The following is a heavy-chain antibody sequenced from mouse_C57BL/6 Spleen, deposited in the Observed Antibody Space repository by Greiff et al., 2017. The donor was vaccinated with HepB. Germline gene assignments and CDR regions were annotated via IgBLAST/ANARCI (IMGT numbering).Heavy chain of an antibody. V-gene: IGHV5-17*01. Sequence: EVKLMESGGGLVKPGGSLKLSCAASGFTFSDYGMHWVRQAPEKGLEWVAYISSGSSTIYYADTVKGRFTISRDNAKNTLFLQMTSLRSEDTAMYYCAREAYGNYVDYAMDYWGQGTSVTVSS. CDR3: AREAYGNYVDYAMDY. CDR2: ISSGSSTI. D-gene: IGHD2-1*01. CDR1: GFTFSDYG. J-gene: IGHJ4*01.